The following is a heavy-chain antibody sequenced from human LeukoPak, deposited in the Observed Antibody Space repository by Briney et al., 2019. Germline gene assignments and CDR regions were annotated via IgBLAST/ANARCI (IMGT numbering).Heavy chain of an antibody. CDR1: GGSISSSSYY. Sequence: PSETLSLTCTVSGGSISSSSYYWGWIRQPPGKGLEWIGSIYYSGSTYYNPSLKSRVTISVDTSKNQFSLKLSSVTAADTAVYYCAGDYDFWSGYYLNYWGQGTLVTVSS. V-gene: IGHV4-39*01. D-gene: IGHD3-3*01. CDR2: IYYSGST. CDR3: AGDYDFWSGYYLNY. J-gene: IGHJ4*02.